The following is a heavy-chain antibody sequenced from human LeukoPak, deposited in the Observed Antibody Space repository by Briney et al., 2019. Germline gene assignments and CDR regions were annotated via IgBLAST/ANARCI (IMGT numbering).Heavy chain of an antibody. CDR2: INPAGSET. Sequence: GGSLRLSCAASGFSFSAYWMTWVRQAPGTGLEWVANINPAGSETYYVDPVKGRFSISRDNAKNLVYLQMNSRRAEDTAVYHCARFGYVAAVDVWGQGTPVTVSS. V-gene: IGHV3-7*01. J-gene: IGHJ4*02. D-gene: IGHD2-15*01. CDR1: GFSFSAYW. CDR3: ARFGYVAAVDV.